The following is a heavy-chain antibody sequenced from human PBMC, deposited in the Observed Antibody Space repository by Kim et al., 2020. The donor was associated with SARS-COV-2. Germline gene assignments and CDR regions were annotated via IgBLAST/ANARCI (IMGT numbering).Heavy chain of an antibody. CDR1: GYTFTSYA. Sequence: ASVKVSCKASGYTFTSYAMHWVRQAPGQRLEWMGWINAGNGNTKYSQKFQGRVTITRDTSASTAYMELSSLRSEDTAVYYCARAVRVVVVISASNWFDPWGQGTLVTVSS. J-gene: IGHJ5*02. CDR2: INAGNGNT. V-gene: IGHV1-3*01. CDR3: ARAVRVVVVISASNWFDP. D-gene: IGHD3-22*01.